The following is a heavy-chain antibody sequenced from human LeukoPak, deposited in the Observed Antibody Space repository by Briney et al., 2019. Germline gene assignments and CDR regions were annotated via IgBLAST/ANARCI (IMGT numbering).Heavy chain of an antibody. V-gene: IGHV1-69*01. CDR1: GVTFSSYA. J-gene: IGHJ6*03. Sequence: SVKVSCKASGVTFSSYAISWVRQAPGQGLEWMGGIIPIFGTANYAQKFQGRVTITADESTSTAYMELSSLRSEDTAVYYCARVGYSYGYYYYYMDVWGKGTTVTVSS. CDR2: IIPIFGTA. CDR3: ARVGYSYGYYYYYMDV. D-gene: IGHD5-18*01.